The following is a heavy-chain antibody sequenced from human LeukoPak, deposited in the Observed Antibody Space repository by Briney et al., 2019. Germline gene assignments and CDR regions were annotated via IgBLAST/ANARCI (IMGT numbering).Heavy chain of an antibody. CDR3: ARVKDRGGFTGYGMDV. V-gene: IGHV3-33*01. J-gene: IGHJ6*02. CDR2: IWYDGSNK. D-gene: IGHD3-10*01. Sequence: GRSLRLSCAASGFTFSSYGMHWVRQAPGKGLEWVAVIWYDGSNKYYADSVKGRFTISRDNSKNALYLQMNSLRAEDTAVYYCARVKDRGGFTGYGMDVWGRGTTVTVSS. CDR1: GFTFSSYG.